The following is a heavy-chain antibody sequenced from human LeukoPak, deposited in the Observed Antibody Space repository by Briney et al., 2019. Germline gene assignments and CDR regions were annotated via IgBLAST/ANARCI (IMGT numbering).Heavy chain of an antibody. J-gene: IGHJ4*02. CDR3: ARDTIAAAGFDY. D-gene: IGHD6-13*01. Sequence: VASVKVSCKASGYTFTSYYMHWVRQAPGQGLEWMGIINPSGGSTSYAQKFQGRVTMTRDMSTSTVYMELSSLRSEDTAVYYCARDTIAAAGFDYWGQGTLVTVSS. CDR1: GYTFTSYY. CDR2: INPSGGST. V-gene: IGHV1-46*01.